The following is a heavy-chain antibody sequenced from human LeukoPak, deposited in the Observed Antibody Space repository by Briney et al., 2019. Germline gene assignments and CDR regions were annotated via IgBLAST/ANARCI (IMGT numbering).Heavy chain of an antibody. CDR3: ARGYRDSMVRGVIPYPFDY. V-gene: IGHV4-34*01. CDR1: GGSFSGYY. CDR2: INHSGST. J-gene: IGHJ4*02. D-gene: IGHD3-10*01. Sequence: SETLSLTCAVYGGSFSGYYWSWIRQPPGKGLEWIGEINHSGSTNYNPSLKSRVTISVDTSKNQFSLKLSSVTAADTAVYYCARGYRDSMVRGVIPYPFDYWGQGTLVTVSS.